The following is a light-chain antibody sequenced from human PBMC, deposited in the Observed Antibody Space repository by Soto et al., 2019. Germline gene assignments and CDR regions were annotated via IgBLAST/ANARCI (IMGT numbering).Light chain of an antibody. CDR3: SSYTSSSTYV. Sequence: QSVLTQAASVSGSPGQSITISCTGNSSDVGGYNYVSWYQQHPGKAPKLMIYDVSNRPSGVSNRFSGSKSGNTASLTISGLQAEDEADYYCSSYTSSSTYVFGNGTKVTVL. V-gene: IGLV2-14*01. CDR2: DVS. CDR1: SSDVGGYNY. J-gene: IGLJ1*01.